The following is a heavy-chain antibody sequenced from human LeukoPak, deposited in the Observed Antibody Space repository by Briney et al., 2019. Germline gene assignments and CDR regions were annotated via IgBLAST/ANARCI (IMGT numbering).Heavy chain of an antibody. CDR2: INPNCGGT. J-gene: IGHJ4*02. Sequence: KLSSKASVSPFTGYYMLLARQAPGQSPQWRGWINPNCGGTNYAQKFQGRVTMTRDTSISTAYMELSRLRSDDTAVYYCARCIRGIRWSSLPTPFGYWGQGTLVTVSS. V-gene: IGHV1-2*02. D-gene: IGHD2-15*01. CDR1: VSPFTGYY. CDR3: ARCIRGIRWSSLPTPFGY.